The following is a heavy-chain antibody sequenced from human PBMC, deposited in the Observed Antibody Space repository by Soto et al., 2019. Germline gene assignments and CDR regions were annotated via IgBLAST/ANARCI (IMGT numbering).Heavy chain of an antibody. Sequence: QVQLVQSGAEVKRPGASVKVSCKASGYTFTGYAFSWVRQAPGQGLEWMAWISAYSGHTVYSQKFQDRVTMTTDPSTTTTYLEVRSLGSDDTAVYYCARCSSDYSDDGFSLKYWGQGTLVTVS. D-gene: IGHD4-17*01. CDR3: ARCSSDYSDDGFSLKY. V-gene: IGHV1-18*01. J-gene: IGHJ1*01. CDR2: ISAYSGHT. CDR1: GYTFTGYA.